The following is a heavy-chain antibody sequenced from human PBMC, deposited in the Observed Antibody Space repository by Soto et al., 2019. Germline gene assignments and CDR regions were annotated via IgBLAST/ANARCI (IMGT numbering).Heavy chain of an antibody. J-gene: IGHJ6*03. Sequence: QLQLQESGPGLVKPSETLSLTCTVSGGSISSSSYYWGWIRQPPGKGLEWIGSIYYSGSTYYNPSLKSRVTISVDTSTNQCSLKLSSVTAVDTAVYYCARIPEASEYCSGGSCYSKTYYYYYYMDVWGKGTTVTVSS. CDR2: IYYSGST. D-gene: IGHD2-15*01. V-gene: IGHV4-39*01. CDR3: ARIPEASEYCSGGSCYSKTYYYYYYMDV. CDR1: GGSISSSSYY.